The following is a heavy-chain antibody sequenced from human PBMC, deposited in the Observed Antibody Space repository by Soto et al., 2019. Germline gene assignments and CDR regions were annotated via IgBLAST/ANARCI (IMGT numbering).Heavy chain of an antibody. CDR2: ISTSGSST. CDR3: ATVVVGDYYGSGSYAGGI. D-gene: IGHD3-10*01. CDR1: GFTFSRYD. J-gene: IGHJ6*04. Sequence: GGSLRLSCAVSGFTFSRYDISWVRQAPGKGLEWVSGISTSGSSTYYADSVKGRFTISRDNSKNTLYLQMKSLRAEDTAVYCCATVVVGDYYGSGSYAGGIWGRGTTVTVSS. V-gene: IGHV3-23*01.